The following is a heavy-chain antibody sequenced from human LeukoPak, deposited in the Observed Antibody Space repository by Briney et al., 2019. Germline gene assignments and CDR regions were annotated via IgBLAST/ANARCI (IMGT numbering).Heavy chain of an antibody. Sequence: SETLSLTCTVSGDSLNSYYWGWVPQPAGKGLECVGRIYPTGTTHYSTYFTRRLTMSLDTIKNYFSLKFKSPTISHTGVYYCGRQGYTASYYFVDYWSQGTLVTVSS. CDR2: IYPTGTT. V-gene: IGHV4-4*07. D-gene: IGHD3-10*01. CDR3: GRQGYTASYYFVDY. CDR1: GDSLNSYY. J-gene: IGHJ4*02.